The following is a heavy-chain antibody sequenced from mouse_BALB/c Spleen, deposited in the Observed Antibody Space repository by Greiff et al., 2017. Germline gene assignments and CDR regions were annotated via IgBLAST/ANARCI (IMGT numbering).Heavy chain of an antibody. D-gene: IGHD3-3*01. J-gene: IGHJ4*01. CDR2: ISSGSSTI. CDR3: ARSGGLGRMDY. Sequence: EVMLVESGGGLVQPGGSRKLSCAASGFTFSSFGMHWVRQAPEKGLEWVAYISSGSSTIYYADTVKGRFTISRDNPKNTLFLQMTSLRSEDTAMYYCARSGGLGRMDYWGQGTSVTVSS. V-gene: IGHV5-17*02. CDR1: GFTFSSFG.